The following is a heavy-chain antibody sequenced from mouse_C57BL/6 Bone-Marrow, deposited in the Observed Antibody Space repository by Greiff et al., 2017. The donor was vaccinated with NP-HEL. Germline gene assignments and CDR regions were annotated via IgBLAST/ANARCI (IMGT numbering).Heavy chain of an antibody. Sequence: VQLQQSGTELVKPGASVKLSCKASGYTFTSYWMHWVKQRPGQGLEWIGNINPSNGGTNYNEKFKSKATLTVDKSSSTAYMQLSSLTSEDSAVYYCAREGIYYDYDGYFDYWGQGTTLTVSS. CDR3: AREGIYYDYDGYFDY. CDR1: GYTFTSYW. D-gene: IGHD2-4*01. CDR2: INPSNGGT. V-gene: IGHV1-53*01. J-gene: IGHJ2*01.